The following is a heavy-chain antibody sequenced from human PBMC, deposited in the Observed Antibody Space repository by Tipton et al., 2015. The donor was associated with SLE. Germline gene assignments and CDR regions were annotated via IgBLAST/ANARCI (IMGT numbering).Heavy chain of an antibody. Sequence: SLRLSCSASGFTFSSYDMHWVRQAPGKGLEWVAVISYDGSNKYYGDSVKGRFTISRDNSKNTLYLQMNSLRAEDTAVYYCAKVGYSGYDWDYFYYYMDVWGKGTTVTVSS. J-gene: IGHJ6*03. V-gene: IGHV3-30*18. CDR3: AKVGYSGYDWDYFYYYMDV. CDR1: GFTFSSYD. D-gene: IGHD5-12*01. CDR2: ISYDGSNK.